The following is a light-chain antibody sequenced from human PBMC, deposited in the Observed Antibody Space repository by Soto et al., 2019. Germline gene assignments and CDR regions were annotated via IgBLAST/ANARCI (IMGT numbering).Light chain of an antibody. CDR1: SSDVGGYTY. CDR2: DVS. Sequence: QSALTQPASVSGSPGQSITISCTGTSSDVGGYTYVSWYQHHPGKAPKLLIYDVSNRPSGVSNRFSGSKSGNTASLTISGLQAEDEADYYCSSYTSSSPWVFGGGTKLTVL. V-gene: IGLV2-14*03. CDR3: SSYTSSSPWV. J-gene: IGLJ3*02.